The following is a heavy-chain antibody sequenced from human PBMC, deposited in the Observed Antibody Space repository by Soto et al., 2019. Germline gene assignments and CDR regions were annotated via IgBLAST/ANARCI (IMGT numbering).Heavy chain of an antibody. CDR3: ARVDVYVTPSTQDV. V-gene: IGHV1-18*01. Sequence: GQGLEWKGWINTYNGNTNYAPNVQGRVTLPTDNTTSRTYMEMRRLRSTEAAIYYCARVDVYVTPSTQDVWGQGTTVTVS. CDR2: INTYNGNT. J-gene: IGHJ6*02. D-gene: IGHD3-16*01.